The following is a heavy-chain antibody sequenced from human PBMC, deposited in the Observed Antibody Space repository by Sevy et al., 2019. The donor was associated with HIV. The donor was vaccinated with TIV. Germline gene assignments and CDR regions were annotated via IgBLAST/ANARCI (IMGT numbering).Heavy chain of an antibody. D-gene: IGHD4-17*01. J-gene: IGHJ5*02. CDR1: GFTFSSYA. CDR3: ARDQHDYGGNLRTGWFDP. V-gene: IGHV3-30-3*01. CDR2: ISYDGSNK. Sequence: GGSLRLSCAASGFTFSSYAMHWFRQAPGKGLEWVAVISYDGSNKYYADSVKGRFTISGDNSKNTLFLQMNSLRVEDTALYYCARDQHDYGGNLRTGWFDPWGQGTLVTVSS.